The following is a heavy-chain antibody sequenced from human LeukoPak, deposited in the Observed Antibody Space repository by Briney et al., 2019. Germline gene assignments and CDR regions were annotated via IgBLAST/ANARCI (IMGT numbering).Heavy chain of an antibody. CDR3: AREIFGPGSYPDF. CDR2: IWHDGSHK. CDR1: GFSFDTYA. D-gene: IGHD3-10*01. J-gene: IGHJ4*02. Sequence: GGSLRLSCAASGFSFDTYAMHWVRQAPGQGLEWVALIWHDGSHKFYSNSVRGQFTISRDNSKNTVYLQMNNLRPDDTAVYYCAREIFGPGSYPDFWGQGTLVTVSS. V-gene: IGHV3-33*01.